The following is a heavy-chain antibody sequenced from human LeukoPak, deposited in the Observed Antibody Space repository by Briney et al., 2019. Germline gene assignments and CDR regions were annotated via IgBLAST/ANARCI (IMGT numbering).Heavy chain of an antibody. V-gene: IGHV5-51*01. CDR2: IYPGDSDT. CDR3: ARHGTHFDY. J-gene: IGHJ4*02. D-gene: IGHD1-26*01. Sequence: PGESLKISCKASGYRFTSYWIAWVRQMPGKGLEWMGIIYPGDSDTKYSPSLQGQVTISVDKSISTAYLQWSSLKASDTAIYYCARHGTHFDYWGQGTLVTVSS. CDR1: GYRFTSYW.